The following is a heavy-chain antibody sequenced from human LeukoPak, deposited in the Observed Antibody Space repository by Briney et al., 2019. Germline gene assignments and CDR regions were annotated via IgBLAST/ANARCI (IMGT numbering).Heavy chain of an antibody. D-gene: IGHD3-10*01. V-gene: IGHV3-30-3*01. J-gene: IGHJ5*02. Sequence: PGGSLRLSCAASGFTFSSYAMHWVRQAPGKGLEWVAVISYDGSNKYYADSVKGRFTISRDNSKNTLYLQMNSLRAEDTAVYYCARARRSSYGSGVKDPMFDPWGQGTLVTVSS. CDR3: ARARRSSYGSGVKDPMFDP. CDR2: ISYDGSNK. CDR1: GFTFSSYA.